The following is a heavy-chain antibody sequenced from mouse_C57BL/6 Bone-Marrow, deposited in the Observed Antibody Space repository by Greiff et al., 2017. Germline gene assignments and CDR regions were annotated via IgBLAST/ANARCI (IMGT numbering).Heavy chain of an antibody. CDR3: SRSLYSVVALYYFDY. CDR1: GFTFTDYY. D-gene: IGHD1-1*01. V-gene: IGHV7-3*01. J-gene: IGHJ2*01. Sequence: EVQLQESGGGLVQPGGSLSLSCAASGFTFTDYYMSWVRQPPGKALAWLGFIRNKANGYTTAYRASVKGRFTISSDNSQSILVLQMNALRAEDSATYYCSRSLYSVVALYYFDYWGQGTTLTVSS. CDR2: IRNKANGYTT.